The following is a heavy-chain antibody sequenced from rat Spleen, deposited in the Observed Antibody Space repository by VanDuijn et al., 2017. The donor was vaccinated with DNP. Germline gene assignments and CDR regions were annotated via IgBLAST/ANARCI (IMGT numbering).Heavy chain of an antibody. Sequence: QVQLKESGPGLVQPSQTLSLTCTVAGFSLTSYNVHWVRQPPGKGLEWMGTIWAGGSTNYNSALKSRLSISRDTSKNQVFLNMNSLQTDDTGTYYCIRDGGGNWFAHWGQGTLVTVST. CDR1: GFSLTSYN. CDR3: IRDGGGNWFAH. V-gene: IGHV2-30*01. J-gene: IGHJ3*01. CDR2: IWAGGST.